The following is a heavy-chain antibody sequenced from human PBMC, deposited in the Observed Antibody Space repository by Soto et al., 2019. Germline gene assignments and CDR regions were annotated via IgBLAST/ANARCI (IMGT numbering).Heavy chain of an antibody. CDR2: IIPIFGTA. CDR3: ARDAECSGGSCYRESTPFDI. V-gene: IGHV1-69*01. CDR1: GGPLSSNA. J-gene: IGHJ3*02. Sequence: SKAPGGPLSSNALSWVRQAPEQGLEWMGGIIPIFGTANYAQKFQGRVTITADESTSTAYMELSSLRSEDTAVYYCARDAECSGGSCYRESTPFDIWGQGTMVTV. D-gene: IGHD2-15*01.